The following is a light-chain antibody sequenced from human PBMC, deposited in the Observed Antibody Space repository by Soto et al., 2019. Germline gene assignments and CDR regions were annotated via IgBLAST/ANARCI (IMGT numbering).Light chain of an antibody. V-gene: IGKV3-15*01. J-gene: IGKJ3*01. CDR1: QSVSSN. CDR3: QQYNNWPRT. Sequence: EILMTQSPATLSVSPGERATLSCIAIQSVSSNLAWYQQKPCQAPRLLIYGASTRATGIPARFSGSGSGTEFTLTISSLQSEDFAVYYCQQYNNWPRTFGPGTKVDI. CDR2: GAS.